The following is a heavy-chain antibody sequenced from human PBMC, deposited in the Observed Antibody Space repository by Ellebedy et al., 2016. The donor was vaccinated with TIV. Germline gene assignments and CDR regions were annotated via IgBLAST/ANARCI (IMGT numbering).Heavy chain of an antibody. D-gene: IGHD6-19*01. Sequence: ASVKVSCXASGYTFTDYYIHWVRQAPGQGLEWMGCINPNSGDTDYAPKFQGRVTVTRDTSIGTAYMDLSRLRSDDTAVYYCARDPNPGSGGWSSFFDSWGQGTLVTVPS. CDR1: GYTFTDYY. CDR2: INPNSGDT. J-gene: IGHJ4*02. CDR3: ARDPNPGSGGWSSFFDS. V-gene: IGHV1-2*02.